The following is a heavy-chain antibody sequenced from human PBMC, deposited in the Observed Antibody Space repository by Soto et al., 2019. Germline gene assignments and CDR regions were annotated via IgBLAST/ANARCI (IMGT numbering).Heavy chain of an antibody. J-gene: IGHJ6*02. CDR1: GFTFDDYG. CDR2: IHWNGGST. V-gene: IGHV3-20*04. Sequence: EVQLVESGGGVVRPGGSLRLSCAASGFTFDDYGISWVRQAPGKGLEWVSGIHWNGGSTGYADSVKGRFTISRDNAKNSLYLQRNSLRDEDTSLYYCARDMGRFDWYLACYYYGMDVWGQGTTVTVSS. D-gene: IGHD3-9*01. CDR3: ARDMGRFDWYLACYYYGMDV.